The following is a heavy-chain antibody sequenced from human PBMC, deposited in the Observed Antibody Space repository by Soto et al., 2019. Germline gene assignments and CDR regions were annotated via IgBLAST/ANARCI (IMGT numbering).Heavy chain of an antibody. Sequence: SETLSLTCTVSGGSVTNSAYYWGWIRHSPGKGLEGIGSGYYRWGSDSKSSVKSRVTISVDTSKNQFSLNLNSVTASDTAVYFCVSQRTTVITRAHLDYWAQRALVTVSS. CDR1: GGSVTNSAYY. V-gene: IGHV4-39*01. D-gene: IGHD4-4*01. CDR3: VSQRTTVITRAHLDY. CDR2: GYYRWGS. J-gene: IGHJ4*02.